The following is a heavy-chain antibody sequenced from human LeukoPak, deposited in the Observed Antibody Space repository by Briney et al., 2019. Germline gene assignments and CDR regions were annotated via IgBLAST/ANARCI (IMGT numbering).Heavy chain of an antibody. V-gene: IGHV1-8*01. CDR1: GYTFTSYD. CDR3: ASLGYCSSTSCYYYYGMDV. J-gene: IGHJ6*02. Sequence: GASVKVSCKASGYTFTSYDINWVRQATRQGLEWMGWMNPNSGNTGYAQKFQGRVTMTRNTSISTAYMELSSLRSEDTAVYYCASLGYCSSTSCYYYYGMDVWGQGTTVTVSS. D-gene: IGHD2-2*01. CDR2: MNPNSGNT.